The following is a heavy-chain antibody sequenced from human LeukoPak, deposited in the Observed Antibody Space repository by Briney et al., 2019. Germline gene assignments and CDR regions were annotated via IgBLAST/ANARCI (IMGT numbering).Heavy chain of an antibody. CDR1: GGTFSSYA. J-gene: IGHJ5*02. V-gene: IGHV1-69*01. CDR3: AREVRKIVVVPAAIKFNWFDP. CDR2: IIPIFGTA. D-gene: IGHD2-2*02. Sequence: SVNVSCKASGGTFSSYAISWVRQAPGQGLEWMGGIIPIFGTANYAQKFQGRVTITADESTSTAYMELSSLRSEDTAVYYCAREVRKIVVVPAAIKFNWFDPWGQGTLVTVSS.